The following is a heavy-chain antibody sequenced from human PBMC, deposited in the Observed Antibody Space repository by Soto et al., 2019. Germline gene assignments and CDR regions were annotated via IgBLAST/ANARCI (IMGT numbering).Heavy chain of an antibody. CDR1: GGSVSTWDNY. Sequence: ETLSLSCTCSGGSVSTWDNYWSCIRQPPGKGLEWIGNIYYGGXTNYNPSLPSRATISVETSKKQFSLKVTSGTAADTAVYYIARIPLEKSMMYWFDPGGQGTLVTVSS. D-gene: IGHD3-22*01. V-gene: IGHV4-61*08. J-gene: IGHJ5*02. CDR3: ARIPLEKSMMYWFDP. CDR2: IYYGGXT.